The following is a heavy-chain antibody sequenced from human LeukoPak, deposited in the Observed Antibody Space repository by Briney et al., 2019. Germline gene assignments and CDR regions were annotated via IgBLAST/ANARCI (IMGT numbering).Heavy chain of an antibody. Sequence: GGSLRLSCAASGFTVSSNYMSWVRQAPGKGLEWVSVIYSGGSTYYADSVKGRFTISRDNPKNTLYLQMSSLRAEDTAVYYCAKDERNWNYNLASQTYDWGQGTLVTVSS. CDR1: GFTVSSNY. CDR2: IYSGGST. V-gene: IGHV3-66*01. CDR3: AKDERNWNYNLASQTYD. D-gene: IGHD1-7*01. J-gene: IGHJ4*02.